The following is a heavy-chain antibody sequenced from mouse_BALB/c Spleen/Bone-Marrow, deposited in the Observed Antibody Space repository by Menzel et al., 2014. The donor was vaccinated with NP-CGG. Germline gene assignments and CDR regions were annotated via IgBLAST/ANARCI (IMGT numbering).Heavy chain of an antibody. J-gene: IGHJ3*01. CDR2: IDPANGNT. Sequence: VQLKQSGAELVKPGASVKLSCTASGFNIKDTYMHWVKQRPEQGLEWIGRIDPANGNTKYDPKFQGKATITADTSSNTAYLQLSSLTSEDTVVYYCARIHYYGRAWFAYWGQGTLVTVSA. CDR3: ARIHYYGRAWFAY. V-gene: IGHV14-3*02. CDR1: GFNIKDTY. D-gene: IGHD1-2*01.